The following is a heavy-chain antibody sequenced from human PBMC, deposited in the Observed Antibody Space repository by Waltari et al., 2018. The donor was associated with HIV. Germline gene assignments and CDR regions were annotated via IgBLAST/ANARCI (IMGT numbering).Heavy chain of an antibody. CDR1: GFHFSSFF. J-gene: IGHJ4*02. CDR3: AREATVAARGEIDY. V-gene: IGHV3-23*01. CDR2: VSGSSGRT. D-gene: IGHD6-19*01. Sequence: EVQLLESGGGLVQPGGSLRLSCAASGFHFSSFFIAWVRQPPGKGLEWVSTVSGSSGRTDHADSVKGRFIISRDIAKNMLYLEMNNLRAEDTAVYYCAREATVAARGEIDYWGQGTLVTVSS.